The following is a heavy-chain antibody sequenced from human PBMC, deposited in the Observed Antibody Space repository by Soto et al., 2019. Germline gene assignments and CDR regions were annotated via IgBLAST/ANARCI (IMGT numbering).Heavy chain of an antibody. CDR1: GFTFSSYA. CDR2: ISGSGGST. V-gene: IGHV3-23*01. Sequence: GGSLRLSCAASGFTFSSYAMSWVRQAPGKGLEWVSAISGSGGSTYYADSVKGRFPISRDNSKNTLYLQMNSLRAEDTAVYYCAKATYVLRLHWGPPHWGMDVWGQGTTVTVSS. J-gene: IGHJ6*02. D-gene: IGHD3-3*01. CDR3: AKATYVLRLHWGPPHWGMDV.